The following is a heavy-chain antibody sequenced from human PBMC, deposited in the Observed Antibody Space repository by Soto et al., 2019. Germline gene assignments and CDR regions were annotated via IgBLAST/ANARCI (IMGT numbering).Heavy chain of an antibody. CDR1: GGSISSYY. J-gene: IGHJ3*02. V-gene: IGHV4-59*01. Sequence: PSETLSLTCTVSGGSISSYYWSWIRQPPGKGLEWIGYIYYSGSTNYNPSLKSRVTISVDTSKNQFSLKLSSVTAADTAVYYCARAPSYYYDSSGYYSAFDIWGQGTMVTVS. D-gene: IGHD3-22*01. CDR2: IYYSGST. CDR3: ARAPSYYYDSSGYYSAFDI.